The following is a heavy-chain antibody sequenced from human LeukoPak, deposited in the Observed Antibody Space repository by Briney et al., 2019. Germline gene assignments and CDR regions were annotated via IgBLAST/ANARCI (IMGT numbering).Heavy chain of an antibody. CDR2: ISGSGGST. CDR1: GFTFSSYA. D-gene: IGHD6-19*01. CDR3: AKETYTSGWNSGANDY. V-gene: IGHV3-23*01. Sequence: GGSLILSCAASGFTFSSYAMSWVRQAPGKGLEWVSAISGSGGSTYYADSVKGRFTISRDNSKNTLYLQMNSLRAEDTALYYCAKETYTSGWNSGANDYWGQGTLVTVSS. J-gene: IGHJ4*02.